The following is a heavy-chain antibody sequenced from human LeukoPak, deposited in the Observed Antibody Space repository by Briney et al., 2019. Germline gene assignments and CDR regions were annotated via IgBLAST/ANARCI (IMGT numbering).Heavy chain of an antibody. V-gene: IGHV4-31*03. D-gene: IGHD1-20*01. J-gene: IGHJ2*01. CDR3: ARGYNWNRDWYFDL. CDR2: IYYSGST. CDR1: GGSISSGGYY. Sequence: SETLSLTCTVSGGSISSGGYYWSWIRQHPGQGPEWIGYIYYSGSTYYNPSLKSRVTISVDTSKNQFSLKLSSVTAADTAVYYCARGYNWNRDWYFDLWGRGTLVTVSS.